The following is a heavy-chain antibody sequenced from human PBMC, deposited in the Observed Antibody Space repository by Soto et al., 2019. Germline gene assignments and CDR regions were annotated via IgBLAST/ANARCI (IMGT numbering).Heavy chain of an antibody. CDR3: ARGGALSTSWYWGDGLDS. Sequence: WASVKVSCKASGYSFSSHAITWVRQAPGQGLEWMGGIIPVFGTPSYAQKFQSRVTISADKSTNTSYLELRSLRSEDTAVYYCARGGALSTSWYWGDGLDSWGQGTQVTVSS. J-gene: IGHJ4*02. CDR2: IIPVFGTP. V-gene: IGHV1-69*06. D-gene: IGHD6-13*01. CDR1: GYSFSSHA.